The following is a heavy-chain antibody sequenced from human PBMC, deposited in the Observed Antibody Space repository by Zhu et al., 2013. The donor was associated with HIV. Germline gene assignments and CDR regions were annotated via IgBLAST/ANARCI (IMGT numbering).Heavy chain of an antibody. V-gene: IGHV4-39*07. Sequence: QVQLQESGPGLVKPSETLSLTCTVSGGSISSSSYYWGWIRQPPGKGLEWIGSIYYSGSTYYNPSLKSRVTISVDTSKNQFSLKLSSVTAADTAVYYCASGPFTMIVVVITRDAFDIWGQGTMVTVSS. CDR2: IYYSGST. CDR3: ASGPFTMIVVVITRDAFDI. D-gene: IGHD3-22*01. J-gene: IGHJ3*02. CDR1: GGSISSSSYY.